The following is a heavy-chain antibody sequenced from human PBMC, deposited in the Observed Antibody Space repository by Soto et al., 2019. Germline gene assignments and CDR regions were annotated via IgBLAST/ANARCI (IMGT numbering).Heavy chain of an antibody. J-gene: IGHJ4*02. CDR3: ASAAVTAPDY. V-gene: IGHV3-53*01. CDR2: IYSGGDT. Sequence: EVQLVESGGGLIQPGGSLRLSCAASGFTVSRKYMTWVRQAPGKGLEWVSVIYSGGDTYYADSVKGRFTISRDNSKNPLYLKMNSLRAEDTAVYYCASAAVTAPDYWGQGTLVTVSS. CDR1: GFTVSRKY. D-gene: IGHD2-21*02.